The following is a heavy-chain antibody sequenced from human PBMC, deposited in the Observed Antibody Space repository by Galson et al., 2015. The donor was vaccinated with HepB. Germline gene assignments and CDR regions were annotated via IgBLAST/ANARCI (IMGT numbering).Heavy chain of an antibody. CDR2: ISGRGVST. V-gene: IGHV3-23*01. CDR3: ARGPRGDYGDYPPNWFDP. D-gene: IGHD4-17*01. J-gene: IGHJ5*02. CDR1: GFTFSSFP. Sequence: SLRLSCAASGFTFSSFPMSWVRQAPGKGLEWVSSISGRGVSTYYADSVKGRFTISRDNSKNTVYLQMISLRDEDTAVYYCARGPRGDYGDYPPNWFDPWGQGTLVTVSS.